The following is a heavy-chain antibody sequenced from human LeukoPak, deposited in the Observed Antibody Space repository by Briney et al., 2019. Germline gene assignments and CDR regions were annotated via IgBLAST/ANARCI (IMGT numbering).Heavy chain of an antibody. J-gene: IGHJ4*02. V-gene: IGHV3-21*01. CDR2: ISSSSSYI. Sequence: PGGSLRLSCAASGFTFSSYSMNWVRQAPGKGLEWVSSISSSSSYIYYADSVKGRFTISRDNAKNSLYLQMNSLRAEDTAVYYCARDEEYCSSTSCINDGYWGQGTLVTVSS. CDR3: ARDEEYCSSTSCINDGY. D-gene: IGHD2-2*01. CDR1: GFTFSSYS.